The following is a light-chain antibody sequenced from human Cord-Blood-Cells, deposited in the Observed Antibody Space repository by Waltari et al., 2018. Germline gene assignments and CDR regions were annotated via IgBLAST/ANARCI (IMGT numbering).Light chain of an antibody. CDR3: CSYAGSYTLV. CDR1: SSDVGGYNY. V-gene: IGLV2-11*01. Sequence: QSALTQPRSVSGSPGQSVTISCTGTSSDVGGYNYVSCYQQHPGKAPKLMIYDVSKRPSGVPDCFSGSKSGNTASLTISGLQAEDEADYYCCSYAGSYTLVFGGGTKLTVL. J-gene: IGLJ2*01. CDR2: DVS.